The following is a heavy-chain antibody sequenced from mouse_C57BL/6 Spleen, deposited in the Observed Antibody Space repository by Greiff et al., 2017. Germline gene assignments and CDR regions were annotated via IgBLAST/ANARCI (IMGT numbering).Heavy chain of an antibody. V-gene: IGHV1-64*01. CDR1: GYTFTSYW. J-gene: IGHJ4*01. D-gene: IGHD2-1*01. Sequence: QVQLQQPGAELVKPGASVQLSCKASGYTFTSYWMHWVKQRPGQGLEWIGMIHPNSGSTNYNEKFKSKATLTVDKSSSTAYMQLSSLTSEDSAVYYCARSGKSAMDYWGQGTSVTVSS. CDR2: IHPNSGST. CDR3: ARSGKSAMDY.